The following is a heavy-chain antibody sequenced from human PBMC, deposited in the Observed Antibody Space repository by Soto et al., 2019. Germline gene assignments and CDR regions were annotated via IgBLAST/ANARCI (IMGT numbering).Heavy chain of an antibody. V-gene: IGHV1-69*12. D-gene: IGHD2-15*01. CDR1: GGTFSSYA. J-gene: IGHJ6*02. Sequence: QVQLVQSGAEVKKPGSSVKVSCKASGGTFSSYAISWVRQAPGQGLEWMGGILPIFRTADYAQKFQGRVTITADESTSTAYMELSSLRSEDTAVYYCASVETQRYYYGMDVWGQGTTVTVSS. CDR3: ASVETQRYYYGMDV. CDR2: ILPIFRTA.